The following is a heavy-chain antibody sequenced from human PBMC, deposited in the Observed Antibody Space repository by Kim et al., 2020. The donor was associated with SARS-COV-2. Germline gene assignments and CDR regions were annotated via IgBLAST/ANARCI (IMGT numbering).Heavy chain of an antibody. CDR2: IYYSGST. CDR1: GGSVSSGSYY. D-gene: IGHD2-15*01. CDR3: ARDPGGLFDY. Sequence: SETLSLTCTVSGGSVSSGSYYWSWIRQPPGKGLEWIGYIYYSGSTNYNPSLKSRVTISVDTSKNQFSLKLSSVTAADTAVYYCARDPGGLFDYWGQGTLVTVSS. V-gene: IGHV4-61*01. J-gene: IGHJ4*02.